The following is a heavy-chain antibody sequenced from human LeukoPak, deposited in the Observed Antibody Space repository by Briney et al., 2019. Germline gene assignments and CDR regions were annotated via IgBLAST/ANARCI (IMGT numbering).Heavy chain of an antibody. CDR2: IYYSGST. Sequence: GSLRLSCAASGFTFSSYIMHWVRQPPGKGLEWIGSIYYSGSTYYNPSLKSRVTISVDTSKNQFSLKLSSVTAADTAVYYCARLQNKLSPPADYWGQGTLVTVSS. D-gene: IGHD1/OR15-1a*01. V-gene: IGHV4-39*01. CDR3: ARLQNKLSPPADY. CDR1: GFTFSSYI. J-gene: IGHJ4*02.